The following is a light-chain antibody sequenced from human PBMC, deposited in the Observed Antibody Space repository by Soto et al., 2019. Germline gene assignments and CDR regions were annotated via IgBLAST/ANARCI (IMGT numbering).Light chain of an antibody. J-gene: IGKJ4*01. CDR3: QQYGSSPP. V-gene: IGKV3-20*01. CDR2: GAS. CDR1: QSVSSSY. Sequence: EIVLTQSPGTLSLSPGERATLSCRASQSVSSSYLAWYQQKPGQAPRLLIYGASSRATGIPDRFSGSGSGTDFTLTISRLEAEDFPVYYCQQYGSSPPFGGGTKVEIK.